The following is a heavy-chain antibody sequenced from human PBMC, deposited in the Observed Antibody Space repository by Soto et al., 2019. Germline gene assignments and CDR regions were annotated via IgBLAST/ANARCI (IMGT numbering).Heavy chain of an antibody. CDR3: ARPLWRDDYNWGYFDL. V-gene: IGHV3-30-3*01. D-gene: IGHD4-4*01. Sequence: QVQLVESGGGVVQPGRSLRLSCAASGFTFSSYAMHWVRQVPGKGLEWVAVISYDGSNKYYADSVKGRFTISRDNSKNTRYRQMNSLRAEDTAVYYCARPLWRDDYNWGYFDLWGRGTLVNVSS. CDR2: ISYDGSNK. CDR1: GFTFSSYA. J-gene: IGHJ2*01.